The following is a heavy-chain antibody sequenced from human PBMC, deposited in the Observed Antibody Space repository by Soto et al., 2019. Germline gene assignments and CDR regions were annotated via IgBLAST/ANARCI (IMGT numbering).Heavy chain of an antibody. CDR3: AKARRSVAVGGIYEFDI. CDR1: GFTFGSYA. D-gene: IGHD6-13*01. CDR2: TSYDEITK. V-gene: IGHV3-30*18. Sequence: QVQLVESGGGVVQPGRSLRLSCAASGFTFGSYAMHWVRQAPGKGLEWVAITSYDEITKYYVDSARGRFTISRDNSKNTMYLQMNSMRAEDXDVYYCAKARRSVAVGGIYEFDIWGQGTMVTVXS. J-gene: IGHJ3*02.